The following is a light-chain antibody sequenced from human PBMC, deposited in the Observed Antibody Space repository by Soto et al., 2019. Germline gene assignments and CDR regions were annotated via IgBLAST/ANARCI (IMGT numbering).Light chain of an antibody. Sequence: DIVLTQSPGTLSLSPGERATLSCRASQSVSSSYLAWYQQKPGQAPRLLIYGASIRATGIPDRFSGSGSGTDFTLTISRLEPEDLAVYYCQQYCSSPLTFGGGTKVEIK. CDR1: QSVSSSY. V-gene: IGKV3-20*01. CDR2: GAS. CDR3: QQYCSSPLT. J-gene: IGKJ4*01.